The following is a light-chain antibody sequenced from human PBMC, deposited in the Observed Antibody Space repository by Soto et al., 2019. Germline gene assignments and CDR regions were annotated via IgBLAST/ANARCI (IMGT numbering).Light chain of an antibody. J-gene: IGLJ1*01. V-gene: IGLV2-11*01. Sequence: QSVLTQPRSVSGSPGQSVTISCTGTSSDVGGNNYVSWYQQQPGKAPKLTIYDVSKQPSGAPDRLSGSKSGNTASLTITVLXVEDEXDXXXCSXAGXYTSYVFXXXXXVT. CDR2: DVS. CDR3: CSXAGXYTSYV. CDR1: SSDVGGNNY.